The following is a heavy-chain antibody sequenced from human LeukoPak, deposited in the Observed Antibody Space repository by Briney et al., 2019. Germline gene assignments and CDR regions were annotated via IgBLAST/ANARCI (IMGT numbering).Heavy chain of an antibody. D-gene: IGHD3-3*01. CDR2: IYYSGNT. CDR3: ARLSWSGSSYHWFDP. Sequence: PSETLSLTCTVSGGSISTYYWSWIRQPPERGLEWIGHIYYSGNTNYNPSLKSRVTISVDTSKNQFSLDLTSVTAADTAVYYCARLSWSGSSYHWFDPWGQGTLVTVSS. V-gene: IGHV4-59*08. J-gene: IGHJ5*02. CDR1: GGSISTYY.